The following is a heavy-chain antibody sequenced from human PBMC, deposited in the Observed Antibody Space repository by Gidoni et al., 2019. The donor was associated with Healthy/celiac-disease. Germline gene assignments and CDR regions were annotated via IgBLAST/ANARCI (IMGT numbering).Heavy chain of an antibody. D-gene: IGHD3-3*01. J-gene: IGHJ5*02. CDR1: TFSSYA. Sequence: TFSSYAMHWVRQAPGKRLEWVALISYDGSNKYYADSVKGRFTISRDNSKNTLYLQMNSLRAEDTAVYYCARDANFWSGYSWGWFDPWGQGTLVTVSS. CDR2: ISYDGSNK. CDR3: ARDANFWSGYSWGWFDP. V-gene: IGHV3-30*01.